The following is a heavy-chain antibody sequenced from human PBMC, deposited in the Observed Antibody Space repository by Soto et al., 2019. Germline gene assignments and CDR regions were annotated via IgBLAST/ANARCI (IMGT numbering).Heavy chain of an antibody. J-gene: IGHJ4*02. CDR1: GFTFSSYA. D-gene: IGHD5-12*01. Sequence: GGSLRLSCAASGFTFSSYAMSWVRQAPGKGREWVSAISGSGGSTYYADSVKGRFTISRDNSKNTLYLQMNSLRAEDTAVYYCAKVGEMATIEAYFDYWGQGTLVTVSS. CDR3: AKVGEMATIEAYFDY. CDR2: ISGSGGST. V-gene: IGHV3-23*01.